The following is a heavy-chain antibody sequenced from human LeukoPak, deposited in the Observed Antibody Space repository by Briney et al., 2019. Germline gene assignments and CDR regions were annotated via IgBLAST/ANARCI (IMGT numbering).Heavy chain of an antibody. CDR3: ARDVTTVTTISWFDP. V-gene: IGHV1-2*02. CDR2: INPNSGGT. D-gene: IGHD4-17*01. CDR1: GYTFTGYY. J-gene: IGHJ5*02. Sequence: ASVKVSCKASGYTFTGYYMHWVRQAPGQGLEWMGWINPNSGGTNYAQKFQGRVTMTRDTSISTAYMELSRLRSDDTAVYYCARDVTTVTTISWFDPWGQGTLVTVSS.